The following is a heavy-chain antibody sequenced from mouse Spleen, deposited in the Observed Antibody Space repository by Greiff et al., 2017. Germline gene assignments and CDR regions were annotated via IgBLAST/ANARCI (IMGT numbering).Heavy chain of an antibody. CDR2: INPYNGGT. J-gene: IGHJ2*01. D-gene: IGHD1-1*01. V-gene: IGHV1-19*01. Sequence: VHVKQSGPVLVKPGASVKMSCKASGYTFTDYYMNWVKQSHGKSLEWIGVINPYNGGTSYNQKFKGKATLTVDKSSSTAYMELNSLTSEDSAVYYCARDYGSSSYYFDYWGQGTTLTVSS. CDR3: ARDYGSSSYYFDY. CDR1: GYTFTDYY.